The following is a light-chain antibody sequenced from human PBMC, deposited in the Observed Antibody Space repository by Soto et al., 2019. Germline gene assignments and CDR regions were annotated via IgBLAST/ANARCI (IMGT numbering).Light chain of an antibody. V-gene: IGKV3-20*01. CDR1: QSVSSY. Sequence: EIVLTQSPGTLSLSPGERATLSRRASQSVSSYLAWYQQKPGQAPRLLIYGASSRAAGIPDRFSGSGSGTDFTLTIIRLEPEDFAVYYCEQYGSSPITFGQGTRLEIK. CDR2: GAS. J-gene: IGKJ5*01. CDR3: EQYGSSPIT.